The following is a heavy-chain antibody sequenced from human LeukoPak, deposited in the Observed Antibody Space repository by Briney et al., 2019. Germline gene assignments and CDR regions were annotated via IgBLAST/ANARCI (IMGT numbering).Heavy chain of an antibody. J-gene: IGHJ4*02. Sequence: PSETLSLTCAVYGGSFSGYFWSWIRQPPGKGLEWIGEINHGGSTNYNPSLKSRVTISVDSSKNQFSLKLSSVTAADTAVYYCARFGSGWHYFDYWGQGTLVTVSS. CDR2: INHGGST. V-gene: IGHV4-34*01. CDR3: ARFGSGWHYFDY. CDR1: GGSFSGYF. D-gene: IGHD6-19*01.